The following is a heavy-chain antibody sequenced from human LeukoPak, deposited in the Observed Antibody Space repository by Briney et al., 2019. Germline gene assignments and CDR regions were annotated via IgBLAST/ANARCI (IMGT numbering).Heavy chain of an antibody. CDR2: ISAYSGNT. V-gene: IGHV1-18*01. CDR3: ARDAEIMGYYYYMDV. J-gene: IGHJ6*03. CDR1: GYTFTSYG. Sequence: ASVKVSCKASGYTFTSYGISWVRQAPGQGLEWMGLISAYSGNTNYAQKLQGRVTMTTDTSTSTAYMELRSLRSDDTAVYYCARDAEIMGYYYYMDVWGKGTTVTISS. D-gene: IGHD3-16*01.